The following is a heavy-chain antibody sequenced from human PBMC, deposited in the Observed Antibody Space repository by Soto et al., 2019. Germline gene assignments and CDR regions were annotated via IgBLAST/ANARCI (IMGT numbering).Heavy chain of an antibody. Sequence: QVQLQQWGAGLLKPSETLSLTCAVYGGSFSGYYWSWIRQPPGKGLEWIGEINHSGSTNYNPSLKSRVTISVDTSKNQFSLKLSSVTAADTAVYYCAISSYDFWSGSLDYWGQGTLVTVSS. CDR2: INHSGST. V-gene: IGHV4-34*01. D-gene: IGHD3-3*01. CDR3: AISSYDFWSGSLDY. J-gene: IGHJ4*02. CDR1: GGSFSGYY.